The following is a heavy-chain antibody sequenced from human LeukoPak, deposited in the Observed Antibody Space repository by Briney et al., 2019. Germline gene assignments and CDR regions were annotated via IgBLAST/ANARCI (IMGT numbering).Heavy chain of an antibody. CDR2: IYYSGST. CDR3: ARSLIQFGRLWYFDF. J-gene: IGHJ2*01. D-gene: IGHD3-10*01. V-gene: IGHV4-59*01. CDR1: GGSISSYY. Sequence: SETLSLTCTVSGGSISSYYWSWIRQPPGKGLEWIGYIYYSGSTNYNPSLKSRVTISVDTSKNQFSLKLSSVTAADTAMYYCARSLIQFGRLWYFDFWGRGTLVTVSS.